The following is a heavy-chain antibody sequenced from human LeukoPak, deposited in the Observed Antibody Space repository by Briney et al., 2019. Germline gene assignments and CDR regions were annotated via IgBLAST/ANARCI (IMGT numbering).Heavy chain of an antibody. D-gene: IGHD3-22*01. CDR1: GFTSSSYW. J-gene: IGHJ6*03. CDR3: ARGGWLSSGYYFPLLSSDYMDV. CDR2: IKRDGGEK. Sequence: GGSLRLSCAASGFTSSSYWMSWVRQAPGKGLEWVASIKRDGGEKNYVDSVKGRFTISRDNVKNALYLQMNSLRAEDTAVYYCARGGWLSSGYYFPLLSSDYMDVWGKGTTVTVSS. V-gene: IGHV3-7*01.